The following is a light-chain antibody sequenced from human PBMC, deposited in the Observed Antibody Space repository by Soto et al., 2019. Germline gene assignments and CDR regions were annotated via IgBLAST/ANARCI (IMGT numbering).Light chain of an antibody. CDR2: GAS. CDR1: QSVSSN. V-gene: IGKV3-15*01. CDR3: QHCQPYGDSPPLT. Sequence: EIVSRYCPATLSLSPGERATLSCRASQSVSSNLAWYQQKPGQAPRLLIYGASTRATGIPARFSGSGSGTEFTLTISSLQSEDFAVYYCQHCQPYGDSPPLTFGGGTKVDI. J-gene: IGKJ4*01.